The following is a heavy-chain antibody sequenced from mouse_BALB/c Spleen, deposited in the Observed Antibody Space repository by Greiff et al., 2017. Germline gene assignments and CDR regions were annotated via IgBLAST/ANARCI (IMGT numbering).Heavy chain of an antibody. Sequence: EVKLMESGGGLVQPGGSMKLSCVASGFTFSNYWMNWVRQSPEKGLEWVAEIRLKSNNYATHYAESVKGRFTISRDDSKSSVYLQMNNLRAEDTGIYYCTLGDYYAMDYWGQGTSGTVSS. CDR2: IRLKSNNYAT. D-gene: IGHD3-1*01. CDR1: GFTFSNYW. CDR3: TLGDYYAMDY. V-gene: IGHV6-6*02. J-gene: IGHJ4*01.